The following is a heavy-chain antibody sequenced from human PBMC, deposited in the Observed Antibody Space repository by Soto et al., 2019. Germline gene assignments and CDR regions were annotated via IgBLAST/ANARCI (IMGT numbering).Heavy chain of an antibody. CDR3: ARVGITIFGVVVGDYYGMDV. V-gene: IGHV4-39*01. J-gene: IGHJ6*02. CDR2: IYYSGST. Sequence: SETLSLTCTVSGGSISSSSYYWGWIRQPPGKGLEWIGSIYYSGSTYYNPSLKSRVTISVDTSKNQFSLRAEDTAVYYCARVGITIFGVVVGDYYGMDVWGQGTTVTVSS. CDR1: GGSISSSSYY. D-gene: IGHD3-3*01.